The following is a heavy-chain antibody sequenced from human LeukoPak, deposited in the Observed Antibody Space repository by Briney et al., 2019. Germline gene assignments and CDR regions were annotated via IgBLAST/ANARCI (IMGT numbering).Heavy chain of an antibody. J-gene: IGHJ4*02. CDR3: TTSFMTVAGKVDY. D-gene: IGHD6-19*01. CDR2: IESKTDGGTL. CDR1: GFTFSNVG. Sequence: GGSLRLSCAASGFTFSNVGMSWVRQAPGKGLEWVGRIESKTDGGTLDYAAPVKGRFTISRDDSKNTLYLQMNSLKTEDTAVSYCTTSFMTVAGKVDYWGQGTLVSVSS. V-gene: IGHV3-15*04.